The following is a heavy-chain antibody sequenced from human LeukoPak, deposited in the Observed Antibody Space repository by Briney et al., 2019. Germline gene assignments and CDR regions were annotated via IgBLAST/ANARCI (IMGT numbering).Heavy chain of an antibody. CDR1: GFTFSSYA. V-gene: IGHV3-30-3*01. CDR2: ISYDGSNK. J-gene: IGHJ4*02. D-gene: IGHD3-22*01. CDR3: AREEGRYDSSGSFVY. Sequence: GSLRLSCAASGFTFSSYALHWVRQAPGKGLEWVTVISYDGSNKYYADSVKGRFTISRDNSKNTLYLQMNSLRAEDTAVYYCAREEGRYDSSGSFVYWGEGTRVSVSS.